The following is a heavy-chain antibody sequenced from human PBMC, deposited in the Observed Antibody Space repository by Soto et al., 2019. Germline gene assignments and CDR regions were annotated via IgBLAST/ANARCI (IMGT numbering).Heavy chain of an antibody. V-gene: IGHV4-59*01. CDR1: GGSMSSYY. D-gene: IGHD4-4*01. Sequence: QVQLQESGPGLVKPSETLSLTCNVSGGSMSSYYWSWIRQPPGKGLEWIGYVYYSGSTSYTPSLNSRVTISVDTSKNQFSLKLSAVTAADTAVYYCASSPNYNHFWGQGTLVTVSS. J-gene: IGHJ4*02. CDR2: VYYSGST. CDR3: ASSPNYNHF.